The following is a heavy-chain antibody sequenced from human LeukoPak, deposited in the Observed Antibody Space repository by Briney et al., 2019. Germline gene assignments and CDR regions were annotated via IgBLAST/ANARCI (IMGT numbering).Heavy chain of an antibody. CDR3: AKDSKVRIAAAGTGY. CDR2: IRYDGSNK. CDR1: GFTFSSYS. J-gene: IGHJ4*02. D-gene: IGHD6-13*01. Sequence: GGSLRLSCAASGFTFSSYSMNWVRQAPGKGLEWVAFIRYDGSNKYYADSVKGRFTISRDNSKNTLYLQMNSLRAEDTAVYYCAKDSKVRIAAAGTGYWGQGTLVTVSS. V-gene: IGHV3-30*02.